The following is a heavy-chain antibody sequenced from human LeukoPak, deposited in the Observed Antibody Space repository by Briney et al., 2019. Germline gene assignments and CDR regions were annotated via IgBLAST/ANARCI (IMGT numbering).Heavy chain of an antibody. J-gene: IGHJ4*02. D-gene: IGHD1-26*01. CDR3: ATVASREVGATFDY. Sequence: ASVKISCKVSGYTFTDYYMHWVQQAPGKGLEWMGLVDPEDGETIYAEKFQGRVTITADTSTDTAYMELISLRSEDTAVYYCATVASREVGATFDYWGQGTLVTVSS. CDR2: VDPEDGET. CDR1: GYTFTDYY. V-gene: IGHV1-69-2*01.